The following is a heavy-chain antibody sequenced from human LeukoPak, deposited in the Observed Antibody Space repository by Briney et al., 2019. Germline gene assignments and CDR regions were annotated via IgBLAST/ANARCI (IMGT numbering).Heavy chain of an antibody. V-gene: IGHV4-59*01. CDR3: AREGASTFRYYGMDV. J-gene: IGHJ6*02. Sequence: SETLSLTCTVSGGSISSYYWSWIRQPPGKGLEWIGYIYYSGSTNYNPSLKSRVTISVDTSKNQFSLKLSSVTAADTAVYYCAREGASTFRYYGMDVWGQGTTVTVSS. CDR2: IYYSGST. CDR1: GGSISSYY. D-gene: IGHD2/OR15-2a*01.